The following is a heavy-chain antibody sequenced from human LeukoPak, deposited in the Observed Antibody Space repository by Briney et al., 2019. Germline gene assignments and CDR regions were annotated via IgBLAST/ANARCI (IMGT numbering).Heavy chain of an antibody. Sequence: GGSLRLSCAASGFTFSNYVMHWVRQAPGKGLEWASVIYSGGNTYYADSVKGRLSISRDNSKNTVYLQMNSLRVEDTAVYYCARLVTGTTVINSGWFDPWGQGTLVTVSS. J-gene: IGHJ5*02. CDR2: IYSGGNT. D-gene: IGHD4-23*01. CDR3: ARLVTGTTVINSGWFDP. V-gene: IGHV3-66*04. CDR1: GFTFSNYV.